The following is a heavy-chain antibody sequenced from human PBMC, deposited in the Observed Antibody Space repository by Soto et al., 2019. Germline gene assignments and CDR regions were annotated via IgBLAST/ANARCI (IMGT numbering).Heavy chain of an antibody. CDR1: GYSFTNYW. CDR3: ARPSDVGLASSFEY. Sequence: GESLKISCQGSGYSFTNYWIGWVRQMPGTGLEWLGIIYPGNSNTRYSPSFEGQVTMSADKSINTAYLQWSSLRASDTAIYFCARPSDVGLASSFEYWGQGTQVTISS. V-gene: IGHV5-51*01. CDR2: IYPGNSNT. J-gene: IGHJ4*02.